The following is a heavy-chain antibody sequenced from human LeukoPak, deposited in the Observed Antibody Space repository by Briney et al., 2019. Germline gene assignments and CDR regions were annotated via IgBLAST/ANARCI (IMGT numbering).Heavy chain of an antibody. V-gene: IGHV1-18*01. CDR3: ARESFNYDILTGYSPRFDY. D-gene: IGHD3-9*01. CDR1: GYTFTSYG. J-gene: IGHJ4*02. Sequence: GASVKVSCKASGYTFTSYGISWVRQAPGQGLEWMGWISAYNGNTNYAQKLQGRVTMTTDTSTTTAYMELRSLRSDDTAVFYCARESFNYDILTGYSPRFDYWGQGTLVTVSS. CDR2: ISAYNGNT.